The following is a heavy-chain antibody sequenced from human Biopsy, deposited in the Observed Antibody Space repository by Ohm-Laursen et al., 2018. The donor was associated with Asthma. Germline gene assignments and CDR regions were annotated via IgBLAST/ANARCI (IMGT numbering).Heavy chain of an antibody. CDR1: GYNFISFA. D-gene: IGHD3-9*01. Sequence: ASVKVSCKSSGYNFISFAIHWVRQAPGQRLEWMGWVNTGNGDTKYSQKFQGRVTITRDTSASTAYMELRSLRSEDTATYYCARTYYDFLTGQVKDVFGVWGQGTVVTVSS. J-gene: IGHJ3*01. CDR3: ARTYYDFLTGQVKDVFGV. CDR2: VNTGNGDT. V-gene: IGHV1-3*04.